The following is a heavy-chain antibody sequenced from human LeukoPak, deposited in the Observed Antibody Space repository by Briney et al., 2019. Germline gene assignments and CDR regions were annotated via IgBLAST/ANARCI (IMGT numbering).Heavy chain of an antibody. CDR1: GFTFSSYS. CDR2: ISSSSSYI. CDR3: QEDYYDSSGYYDY. V-gene: IGHV3-21*01. D-gene: IGHD3-22*01. J-gene: IGHJ4*02. Sequence: GGSLRLSCAASGFTFSSYSMNWVRQAPGKGLEWVSSISSSSSYIYYADSVKGRFTISRDNAKNSLYLQMNSLRAEDTAVYYCQEDYYDSSGYYDYWGQGTLVTVSS.